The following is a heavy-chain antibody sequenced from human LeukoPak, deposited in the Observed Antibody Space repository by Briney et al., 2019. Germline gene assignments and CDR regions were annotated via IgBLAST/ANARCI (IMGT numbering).Heavy chain of an antibody. CDR1: GSTFSSYA. J-gene: IGHJ4*02. CDR2: ISGSGGSI. CDR3: AKDWSSSWYQGGGRYFDY. V-gene: IGHV3-23*01. Sequence: PGGSLRLSCAASGSTFSSYAMSWVRQAPGKGLEWVSAISGSGGSIHYADSVKGRFIISRDNSKNTLYLQMSSLRVDDTAVYYCAKDWSSSWYQGGGRYFDYWGQGTLVTVSA. D-gene: IGHD6-13*01.